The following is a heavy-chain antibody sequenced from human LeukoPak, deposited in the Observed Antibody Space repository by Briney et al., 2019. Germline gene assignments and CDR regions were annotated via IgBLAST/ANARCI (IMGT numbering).Heavy chain of an antibody. CDR1: GYTFTSSG. CDR3: ARDFPYKVRGVITSGMDV. J-gene: IGHJ6*02. V-gene: IGHV1-18*01. D-gene: IGHD3-10*01. CDR2: ISAYNGNT. Sequence: GASVKVSCKASGYTFTSSGISWGRQAPGQGLGWMGWISAYNGNTNYAQKFQGRVTITVDKSTSTAYMELSSLRSEDTAVYYCARDFPYKVRGVITSGMDVWGQGTTVTVSS.